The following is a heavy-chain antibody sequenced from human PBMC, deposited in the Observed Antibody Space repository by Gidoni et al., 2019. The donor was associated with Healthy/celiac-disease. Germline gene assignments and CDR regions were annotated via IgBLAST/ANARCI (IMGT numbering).Heavy chain of an antibody. Sequence: QLQLQESGPGLVKPSETLSLTCTVSGGSISRSSYYWGWIRQPPGKGLEWIGSIYYSGSTYYNPSLKSRVTISVDTSKNQFSLKLSSVTAADTAVYYCARLPYYDSSGSKHYWGQGTLVTVSS. CDR1: GGSISRSSYY. CDR3: ARLPYYDSSGSKHY. D-gene: IGHD3-22*01. V-gene: IGHV4-39*01. J-gene: IGHJ4*02. CDR2: IYYSGST.